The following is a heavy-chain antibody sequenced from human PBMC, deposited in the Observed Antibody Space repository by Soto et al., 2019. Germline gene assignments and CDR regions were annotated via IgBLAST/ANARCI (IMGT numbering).Heavy chain of an antibody. CDR2: ISAYNGHT. J-gene: IGHJ4*02. V-gene: IGHV1-18*01. CDR1: GGTFSSYA. CDR3: ARDLSIGLFDY. Sequence: ASVKVSFKASGGTFSSYAISWVRRAPGQGLEWMGWISAYNGHTNYAQKLQGRVTMTTDTSTSTAYMELRSLTSDDTAVYYCARDLSIGLFDYWGQGTLVTVSS. D-gene: IGHD2-21*01.